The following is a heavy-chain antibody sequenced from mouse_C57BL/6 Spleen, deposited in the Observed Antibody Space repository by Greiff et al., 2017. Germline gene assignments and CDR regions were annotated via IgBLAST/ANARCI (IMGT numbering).Heavy chain of an antibody. CDR3: ARGGCYDCDYYARDY. D-gene: IGHD2-12*01. CDR1: GYTFTGYW. CDR2: ILPGSGST. J-gene: IGHJ4*01. V-gene: IGHV1-9*01. Sequence: VQVVASGAELMKPGASVKLSCKATGYTFTGYWIEWVKQRPGHGLEWIGEILPGSGSTNYNEKFKGKATFTADTSSITAYMQLRSLTTDDSAIDYWARGGCYDCDYYARDYWGQGTSVTVSS.